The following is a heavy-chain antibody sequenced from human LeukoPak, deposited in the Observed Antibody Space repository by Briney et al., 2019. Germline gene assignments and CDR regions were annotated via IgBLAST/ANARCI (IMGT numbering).Heavy chain of an antibody. Sequence: GGSLRLSCAASGFTFSTYAMSWVCQAPGKGLEWVSGISGSGGSTYYADSVKGRFTISRDNSKNTLYLQMNSLRVEDTAVYYCAKDFYRDITARIDYWGQGTLVTVSS. J-gene: IGHJ4*02. CDR3: AKDFYRDITARIDY. CDR1: GFTFSTYA. D-gene: IGHD3-3*01. CDR2: ISGSGGST. V-gene: IGHV3-23*01.